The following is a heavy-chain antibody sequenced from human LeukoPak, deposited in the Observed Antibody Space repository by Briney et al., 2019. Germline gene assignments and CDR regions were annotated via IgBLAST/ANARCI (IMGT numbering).Heavy chain of an antibody. Sequence: ASVKVSCKASGYTFTSYDINWVRQAIGQGLEWMGWMNPNSGNTGYAQKFQGRVTMTRNTSISTAYMELSSLRSEDTAVYYCASASTYDFWSGYYTPVYGMDVWGQGTTVTVSS. CDR3: ASASTYDFWSGYYTPVYGMDV. V-gene: IGHV1-8*01. CDR2: MNPNSGNT. J-gene: IGHJ6*02. D-gene: IGHD3-3*01. CDR1: GYTFTSYD.